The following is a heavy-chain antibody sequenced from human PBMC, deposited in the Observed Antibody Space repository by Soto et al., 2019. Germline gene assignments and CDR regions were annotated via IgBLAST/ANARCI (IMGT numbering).Heavy chain of an antibody. CDR1: GDSVSSNSAA. V-gene: IGHV6-1*01. J-gene: IGHJ6*02. CDR2: TYYRSKWYN. CDR3: AREDTAMVVAPNYGMDV. Sequence: SQTLSLTCAISGDSVSSNSAAWNWIRQSPSRGLEWLGRTYYRSKWYNDYAVSVKSRITINPDTSKNQFSLQLNSVTPEDTAVYYCAREDTAMVVAPNYGMDVWGQGTKVTVSS. D-gene: IGHD5-18*01.